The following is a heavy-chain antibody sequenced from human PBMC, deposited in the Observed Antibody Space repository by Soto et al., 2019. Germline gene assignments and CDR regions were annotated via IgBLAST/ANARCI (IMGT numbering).Heavy chain of an antibody. CDR2: IHYSGTT. D-gene: IGHD3-9*01. CDR3: TRALLKSLDY. J-gene: IGHJ4*02. V-gene: IGHV4-4*02. Sequence: QVQLQESGPGLVKPSGTLSLTCAVSGASISTTYWWSWVRQPPGKGLEWIGEIHYSGTTNYNPSLKSRVTISLDKSKNQFSLNLNSVTAADTAMCYCTRALLKSLDYWGQGTLVTVSS. CDR1: GASISTTYW.